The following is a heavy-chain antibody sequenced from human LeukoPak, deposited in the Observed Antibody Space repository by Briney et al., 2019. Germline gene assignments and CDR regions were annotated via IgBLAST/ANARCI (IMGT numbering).Heavy chain of an antibody. CDR3: ATTYSSSWYSFDY. Sequence: GGSLRLSCAASGFTFSSYSMNWVRQAPGKGLEWVSSISSSSSYIYYADSVKGRFTISRDNAKNSLYLQMNSLRAEDMAVYYCATTYSSSWYSFDYWGQGTLVTVSS. J-gene: IGHJ4*02. V-gene: IGHV3-21*01. CDR1: GFTFSSYS. D-gene: IGHD6-13*01. CDR2: ISSSSSYI.